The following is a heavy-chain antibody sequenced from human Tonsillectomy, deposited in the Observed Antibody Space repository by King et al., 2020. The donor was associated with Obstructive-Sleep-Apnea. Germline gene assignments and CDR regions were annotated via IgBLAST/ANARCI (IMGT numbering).Heavy chain of an antibody. D-gene: IGHD2-8*01. V-gene: IGHV5-51*01. J-gene: IGHJ4*02. CDR3: ARRGGYCTNGVCYGTYFDY. CDR1: GYTFTSYW. CDR2: IYPGDSDT. Sequence: QLVQSGAEVKKPGESLKISCKASGYTFTSYWIGWVRQMPGKGLEWMGIIYPGDSDTRYNPSFQGQVTISADKSISTAYLQWSSLKAPDTAMYYCARRGGYCTNGVCYGTYFDYWGQGTLVTVSS.